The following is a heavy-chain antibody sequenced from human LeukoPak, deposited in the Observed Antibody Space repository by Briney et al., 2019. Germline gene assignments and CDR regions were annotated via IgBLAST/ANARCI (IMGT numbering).Heavy chain of an antibody. D-gene: IGHD3-10*01. V-gene: IGHV1-69*13. CDR1: GGTFSSYA. CDR2: IIPIFGTA. Sequence: ASVKVSCKASGGTFSSYAISWVRQAPGQGLEWMGGIIPIFGTANYAQKFQGRVTITADESTSTAYMELSSLRSEDTAVYYCAKGGGFGELYWFDPWGQGTLVTVSS. J-gene: IGHJ5*02. CDR3: AKGGGFGELYWFDP.